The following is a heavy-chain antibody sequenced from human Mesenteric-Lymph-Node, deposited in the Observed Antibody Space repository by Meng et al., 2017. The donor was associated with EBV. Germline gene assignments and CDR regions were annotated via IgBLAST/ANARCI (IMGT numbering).Heavy chain of an antibody. D-gene: IGHD1-26*01. CDR2: INAYNGDT. CDR1: GYTFTNYG. J-gene: IGHJ4*02. Sequence: QVQLVQSGGEVKKPGASLTVPCKASGYTFTNYGITWVLQDPGQGLEWMGWINAYNGDTNYAQTLQGRVTMTTDTSTSTAYMELKSLRSDDTAVYYCARVEVGITSGDYWGQGTLVTVSS. CDR3: ARVEVGITSGDY. V-gene: IGHV1-18*01.